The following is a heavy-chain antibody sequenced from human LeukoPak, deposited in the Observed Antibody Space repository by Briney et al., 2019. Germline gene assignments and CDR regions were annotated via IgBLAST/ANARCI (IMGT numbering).Heavy chain of an antibody. V-gene: IGHV3-23*01. CDR3: AKATSGSYFRYDY. CDR1: GFTFSNYA. CDR2: IRGSGGGT. J-gene: IGHJ4*02. Sequence: GGSLRLTCAASGFTFSNYAMTWVRQTPGKGLEWVSSIRGSGGGTSYADSVKGRFTMSRDNSKNTLYLQMNSLRAEDTAVYYCAKATSGSYFRYDYWGQGTLVTVSS. D-gene: IGHD1-26*01.